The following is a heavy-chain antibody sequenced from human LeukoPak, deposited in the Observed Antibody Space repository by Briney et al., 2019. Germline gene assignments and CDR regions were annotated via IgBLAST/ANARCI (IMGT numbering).Heavy chain of an antibody. CDR3: ARDRTEWELDDAFDI. Sequence: GASVKVSCKASGYTFTGYYMHWVRQAPGQGLEWMGWINPNSGGTNYAQKFQGRVTMTRDTSISTAYMELSRLRSDDTAVYYCARDRTEWELDDAFDIWGQGTMVTVSS. CDR2: INPNSGGT. J-gene: IGHJ3*02. CDR1: GYTFTGYY. V-gene: IGHV1-2*02. D-gene: IGHD1-26*01.